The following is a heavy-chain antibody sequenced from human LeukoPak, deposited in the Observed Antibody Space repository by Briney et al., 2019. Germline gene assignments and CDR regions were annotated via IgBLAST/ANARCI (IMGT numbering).Heavy chain of an antibody. J-gene: IGHJ4*02. CDR1: GFTFSSYG. CDR2: IWYGGSNK. Sequence: GGSLRLSCAASGFTFSSYGMHWVRQAPGKGLEWVAVIWYGGSNKYYADSVKGRFTISRDNSKNTLYLQMNSLRAEDTAVYYRAKDPYPYSSSSFVDYWGQGTLVTVSS. D-gene: IGHD6-6*01. CDR3: AKDPYPYSSSSFVDY. V-gene: IGHV3-30*02.